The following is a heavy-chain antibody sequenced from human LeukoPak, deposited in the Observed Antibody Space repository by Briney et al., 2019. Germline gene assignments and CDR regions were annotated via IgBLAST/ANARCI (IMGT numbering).Heavy chain of an antibody. J-gene: IGHJ6*03. CDR1: GGSISSYY. CDR3: ARRSLYYYYMDV. Sequence: PSETLSLTCTVYGGSISSYYWSWIRQPPGKGLEWIGYIYYSGSTNYNPSLKSRVTISVDTSKNQFSLKLSSVTAADTAVYYCARRSLYYYYMDVWGKGTTVTISS. V-gene: IGHV4-59*01. CDR2: IYYSGST.